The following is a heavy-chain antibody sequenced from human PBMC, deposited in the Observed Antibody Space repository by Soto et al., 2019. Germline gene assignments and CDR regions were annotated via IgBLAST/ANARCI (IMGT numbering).Heavy chain of an antibody. Sequence: QVQLVQSGAEVKKPGASVKVSCKGSGYTFTSYHINWVRQATGQGLEWMGWMNPNSGNTGYAQTLQGRVTMTWDTSISTAYMELSSLRFEETAMYYCARGHRSSTNNGLDPWGQGTLVTVSS. CDR3: ARGHRSSTNNGLDP. D-gene: IGHD6-6*01. CDR2: MNPNSGNT. J-gene: IGHJ5*02. V-gene: IGHV1-8*01. CDR1: GYTFTSYH.